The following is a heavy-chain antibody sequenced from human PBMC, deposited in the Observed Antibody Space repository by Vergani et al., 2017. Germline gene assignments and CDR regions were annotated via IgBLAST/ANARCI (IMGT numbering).Heavy chain of an antibody. D-gene: IGHD5-12*01. Sequence: EVQLLESGGGLVQPGGSLRLSCAASGFTFSSYAMSWVRQAPGKGLEWVSAISGSGGSKYYADSVKGRFTISRDNSKNTLYLQMNSLRAEDTAVYYCAKGGSPSGYYFDYWGQGTLVTVSS. J-gene: IGHJ4*02. CDR3: AKGGSPSGYYFDY. CDR1: GFTFSSYA. CDR2: ISGSGGSK. V-gene: IGHV3-23*01.